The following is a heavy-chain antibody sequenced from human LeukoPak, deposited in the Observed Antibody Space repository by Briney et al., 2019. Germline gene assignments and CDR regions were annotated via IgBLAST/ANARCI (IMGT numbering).Heavy chain of an antibody. V-gene: IGHV4-34*01. CDR3: ARGSVQLWLPPAFDI. D-gene: IGHD5-18*01. J-gene: IGHJ3*02. Sequence: PSETLSLTCAVYGGSFSGYYWSWIRQPPGKGLEWIGEINHSGSTNYNPSLKSRVTISVDTSKNQFSLKLSSVTAADTAVYYCARGSVQLWLPPAFDIWGQGTMVTVSS. CDR1: GGSFSGYY. CDR2: INHSGST.